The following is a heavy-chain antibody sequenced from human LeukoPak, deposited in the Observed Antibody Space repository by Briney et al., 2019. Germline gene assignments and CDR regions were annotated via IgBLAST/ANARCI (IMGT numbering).Heavy chain of an antibody. CDR1: GYTLTELS. J-gene: IGHJ6*02. D-gene: IGHD2-15*01. Sequence: VASVKVSCMVSGYTLTELSMRWVRQAPGKVLEWMGGFDPEDGETIYAQKFQGRVTMTEDTSTDTAYMELSSLRSEDTAGYYCATDRPRCSGGSCYRTYGMDVWGQGTKVTVSS. CDR2: FDPEDGET. V-gene: IGHV1-24*01. CDR3: ATDRPRCSGGSCYRTYGMDV.